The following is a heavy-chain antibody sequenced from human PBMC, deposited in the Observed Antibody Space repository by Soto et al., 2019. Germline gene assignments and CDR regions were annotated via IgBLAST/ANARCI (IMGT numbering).Heavy chain of an antibody. Sequence: EVQLVESGGGLVKPGGSLRLSCAASGFTFSSYSMNWVRQAPGKGLEWVSSISSSSSYIYYADSVKGRFTISRDNAKNSRYLQMNSLRAEDTAVYYCARVSGSSPGGWCQGTLVTVSS. CDR1: GFTFSSYS. V-gene: IGHV3-21*01. D-gene: IGHD1-26*01. J-gene: IGHJ4*02. CDR3: ARVSGSSPGG. CDR2: ISSSSSYI.